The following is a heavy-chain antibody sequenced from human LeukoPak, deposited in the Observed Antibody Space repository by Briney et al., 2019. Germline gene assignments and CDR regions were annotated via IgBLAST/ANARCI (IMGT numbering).Heavy chain of an antibody. D-gene: IGHD3-16*01. J-gene: IGHJ4*02. CDR2: ISSSSSYI. V-gene: IGHV3-21*01. CDR1: GFTSSSYS. Sequence: KSGGSLRLSCAASGFTSSSYSMTWVRQAPGKGLEWVSSISSSSSYIYYADSVKGRFTISRDNAKNSLYLQMNSLRAEDTAVCYCVVLRLGEWGQGTLVTVSS. CDR3: VVLRLGE.